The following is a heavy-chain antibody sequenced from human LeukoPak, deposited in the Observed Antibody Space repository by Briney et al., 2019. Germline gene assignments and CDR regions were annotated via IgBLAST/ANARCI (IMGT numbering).Heavy chain of an antibody. J-gene: IGHJ4*02. CDR3: ARGNPPYYQLDY. CDR2: ISAYNGNT. D-gene: IGHD3-10*01. V-gene: IGHV1-18*01. CDR1: GYTFTSYG. Sequence: ASVKVSCKASGYTFTSYGISWVRQAPGQGLEWMGWISAYNGNTNYAQKLQGRVTMTTDTSTSTAYMELRSLRSGDTAIYYCARGNPPYYQLDYWGQGTLVTVSS.